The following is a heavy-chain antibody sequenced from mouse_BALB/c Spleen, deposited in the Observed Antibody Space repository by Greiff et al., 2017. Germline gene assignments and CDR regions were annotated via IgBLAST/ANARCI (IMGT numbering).Heavy chain of an antibody. D-gene: IGHD2-14*01. V-gene: IGHV5-12-1*01. Sequence: EVKLVESGGGLVKPGGSLKLSCAASGFAFSSYDMSWVRQTPEKRLEWVAYISSGGGSTYYPDTVKGRFTISRDNAKNTLYLQMSSLKSEDTAMYYCARRGYDGDYYAMDYWGQGTSVTVSS. CDR1: GFAFSSYD. CDR2: ISSGGGST. J-gene: IGHJ4*01. CDR3: ARRGYDGDYYAMDY.